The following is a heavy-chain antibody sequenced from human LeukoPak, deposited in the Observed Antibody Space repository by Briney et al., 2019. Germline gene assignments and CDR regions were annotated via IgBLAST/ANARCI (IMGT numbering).Heavy chain of an antibody. Sequence: KPGGSLRLSCAASGFTFSSYHMNWVRQAPGKGLEWVSYISSGSSDLYYTDSVKGRFTISRDNAQNLLYLQMDSLRAEDTAVYYCATGNGDYFSTNRRNAMDVWGQGTTVTVSS. CDR2: ISSGSSDL. J-gene: IGHJ6*02. CDR3: ATGNGDYFSTNRRNAMDV. D-gene: IGHD4-17*01. V-gene: IGHV3-21*06. CDR1: GFTFSSYH.